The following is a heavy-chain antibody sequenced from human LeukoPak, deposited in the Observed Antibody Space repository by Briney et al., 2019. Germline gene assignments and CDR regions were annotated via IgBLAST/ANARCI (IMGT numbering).Heavy chain of an antibody. D-gene: IGHD3-10*01. CDR2: ISWNSGSI. V-gene: IGHV3-9*01. J-gene: IGHJ5*02. CDR1: GFTFDDYA. Sequence: PGRSLRLSCAASGFTFDDYAMHWVRQAPGKGLEWVSGISWNSGSIGYAGSVKGRFTISRDNAKNSLYLQMNSLRADDTALYYCAKDRGSGSYYTNWFDPWGQGTLVTVSS. CDR3: AKDRGSGSYYTNWFDP.